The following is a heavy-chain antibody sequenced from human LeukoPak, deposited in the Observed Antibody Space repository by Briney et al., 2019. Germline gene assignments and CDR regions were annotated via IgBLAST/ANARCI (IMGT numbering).Heavy chain of an antibody. CDR3: ARSLYYYGSGSYLDY. CDR1: GFTFSSYS. CDR2: ISSSSSYI. J-gene: IGHJ4*02. V-gene: IGHV3-21*01. Sequence: GGSLRLSCAASGFTFSSYSMNWVRQAAGKGLEWVSSISSSSSYIYYADSVKGRFTISRDNAKNSLYLQMNSLRAEDTAVYYCARSLYYYGSGSYLDYWGQGTLVTVSS. D-gene: IGHD3-10*01.